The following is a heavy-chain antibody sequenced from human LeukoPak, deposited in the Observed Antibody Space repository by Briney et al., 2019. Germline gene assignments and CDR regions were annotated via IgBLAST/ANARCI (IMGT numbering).Heavy chain of an antibody. D-gene: IGHD6-19*01. CDR1: GFTFNSYA. J-gene: IGHJ4*02. CDR2: ISGSGGGT. CDR3: ASQTPRRLPIAVADYFDY. V-gene: IGHV3-23*01. Sequence: GGSLRLPCAASGFTFNSYAMSWVRQAPEKGLEWVATISGSGGGTYYADSVKGRFTISRDNAKNSLYLQMNSLRAEDTAVYYCASQTPRRLPIAVADYFDYWGQGTLVTVSS.